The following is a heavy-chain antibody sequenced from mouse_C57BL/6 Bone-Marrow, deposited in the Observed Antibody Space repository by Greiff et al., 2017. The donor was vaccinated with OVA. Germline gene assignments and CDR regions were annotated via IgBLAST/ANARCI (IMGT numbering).Heavy chain of an antibody. D-gene: IGHD1-1*01. CDR3: ARWRFYYYGSSYAMDY. V-gene: IGHV1-82*01. Sequence: QVQLQQSGPELVKPGASVKISCKASGYAFSSSWMNWVKQRPGKGLEWIGRIYPGDGDTNYNGKFKGKATLTADKSSSTAYMQLSSLTSEDSAVYFCARWRFYYYGSSYAMDYWGQGTSVTVSS. J-gene: IGHJ4*01. CDR1: GYAFSSSW. CDR2: IYPGDGDT.